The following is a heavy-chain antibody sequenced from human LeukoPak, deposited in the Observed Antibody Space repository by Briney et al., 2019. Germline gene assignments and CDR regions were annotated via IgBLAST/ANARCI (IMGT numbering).Heavy chain of an antibody. CDR3: ARHLNRFSPPDY. CDR2: INHSGST. CDR1: GGSFSGYY. D-gene: IGHD3-3*02. Sequence: SETLSLTCAVYGGSFSGYYWSWIRQPPGKGLEWIGEINHSGSTNYNPSLKSRVTISVDTSKNQFSLKLSSVTAADTAVYYCARHLNRFSPPDYWGQGTLVTVSS. V-gene: IGHV4-34*01. J-gene: IGHJ4*02.